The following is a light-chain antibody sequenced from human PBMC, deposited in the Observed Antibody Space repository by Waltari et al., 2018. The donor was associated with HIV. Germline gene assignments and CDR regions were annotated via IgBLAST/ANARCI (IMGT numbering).Light chain of an antibody. CDR3: QHFGTSWT. Sequence: EIVLTQSPGTLSLSPGDRATLSCRASQAVRSTFVAWFQQKPGQAPRLLIYGASSRATGVPDRFSGSGSETDFTLIVDRLEPEDFGVYYCQHFGTSWTFGQGTRVEVK. J-gene: IGKJ1*01. CDR2: GAS. CDR1: QAVRSTF. V-gene: IGKV3-20*01.